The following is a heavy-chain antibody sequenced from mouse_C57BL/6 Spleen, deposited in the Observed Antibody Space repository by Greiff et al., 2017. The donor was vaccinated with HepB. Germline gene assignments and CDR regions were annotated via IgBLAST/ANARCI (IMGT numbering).Heavy chain of an antibody. CDR2: ISYSGST. CDR1: GYSITSGYG. Sequence: EVQLVESGPGLVKPSPSLSLPCTVTGYSITSGYGWNWIRQFPGNKLEWMGYISYSGSTNYNPSLKSRISITRDTSKNQFFLQLNSVTTEDTATYYWARTARIKYWGQGTTLTVSS. D-gene: IGHD1-2*01. J-gene: IGHJ2*01. V-gene: IGHV3-2*02. CDR3: ARTARIKY.